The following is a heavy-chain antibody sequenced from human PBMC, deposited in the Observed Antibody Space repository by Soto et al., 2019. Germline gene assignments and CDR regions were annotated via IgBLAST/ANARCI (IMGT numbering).Heavy chain of an antibody. V-gene: IGHV3-30-3*01. J-gene: IGHJ6*02. Sequence: QVQLVESGGGVVQPGRSLRLSCAASGFTFSSYAMHWVRQAPGKGLEWVAVISYDGSNKYYADSVKGRFTISRDNSKNTVYLQMNSLRAEDTAVYYCARDTLLYCSGGSCDGMDFWGQGTTVTVSS. CDR1: GFTFSSYA. D-gene: IGHD2-15*01. CDR2: ISYDGSNK. CDR3: ARDTLLYCSGGSCDGMDF.